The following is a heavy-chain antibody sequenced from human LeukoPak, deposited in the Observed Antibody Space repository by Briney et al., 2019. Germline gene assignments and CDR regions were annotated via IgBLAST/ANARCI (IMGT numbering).Heavy chain of an antibody. J-gene: IGHJ4*02. CDR3: AKDRYCSSTRCYGDFDY. V-gene: IGHV3-21*04. CDR1: GFIFSSDS. CDR2: ISSTGAYI. Sequence: GGSLRLSCATSGFIFSSDSMIWVRQAPGKGLEWVSSISSTGAYIYYADSLKGRFTISRDNAKNSLYLQMNSLRADDTAVYYCAKDRYCSSTRCYGDFDYWGQGTLVTVSS. D-gene: IGHD2-2*01.